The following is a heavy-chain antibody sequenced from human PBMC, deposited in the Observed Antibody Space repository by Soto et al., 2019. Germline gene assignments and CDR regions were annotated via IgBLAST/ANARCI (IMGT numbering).Heavy chain of an antibody. Sequence: PSETLSLTCTVSGGSISSSSYYWGWIRQPPGKGLEWIGSIYYSGSTYYNPSLKSRVTISVDTSKNQFSLKPSSVTAADTAVYYCARGDTAMEYYYYGMDVWGQGTTVT. CDR1: GGSISSSSYY. CDR2: IYYSGST. D-gene: IGHD5-18*01. V-gene: IGHV4-39*01. CDR3: ARGDTAMEYYYYGMDV. J-gene: IGHJ6*02.